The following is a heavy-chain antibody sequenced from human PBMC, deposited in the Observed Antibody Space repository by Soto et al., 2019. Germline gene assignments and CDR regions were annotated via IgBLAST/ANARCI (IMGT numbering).Heavy chain of an antibody. CDR1: GFTFSSYS. Sequence: GGSLRLSCAASGFTFSSYSMNWVRQAPGKGLEWVSYISSSSSTIYYADSVKGRFTISRDNAKNSLYLQMNSLRSEDTAVYYCARERKAYCGGDCYPDYWGQGTLVTVSS. CDR3: ARERKAYCGGDCYPDY. V-gene: IGHV3-48*01. J-gene: IGHJ4*02. D-gene: IGHD2-21*01. CDR2: ISSSSSTI.